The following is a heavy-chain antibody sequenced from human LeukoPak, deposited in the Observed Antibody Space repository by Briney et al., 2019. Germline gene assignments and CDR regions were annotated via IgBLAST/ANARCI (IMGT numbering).Heavy chain of an antibody. D-gene: IGHD5-24*01. CDR2: IRNDGSNK. CDR1: GFTFSNSG. V-gene: IGHV3-30*02. J-gene: IGHJ4*02. Sequence: PGGSLRLSCAASGFTFSNSGMHWVRQAPGKGLEWVAIIRNDGSNKYYADSVKGRFTISRDNSKSTLYLQMNSLRAEDTAVYYCAKDSNSFGYWGQGTLATVSS. CDR3: AKDSNSFGY.